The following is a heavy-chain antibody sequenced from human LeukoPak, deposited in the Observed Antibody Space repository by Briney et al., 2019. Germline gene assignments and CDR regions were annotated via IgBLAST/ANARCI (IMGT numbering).Heavy chain of an antibody. J-gene: IGHJ4*02. CDR1: GYSISSGYY. D-gene: IGHD1-20*01. V-gene: IGHV4-38-2*02. Sequence: SETLSLTCTVSGYSISSGYYWGWIRQPPGKGREWIGSMFHSGSTYYNPSLKSRVTMSVDTSKNQFSLKLSSVTAADTAVYYCARVRYNWNRDFDYWGQGTLVTVSS. CDR3: ARVRYNWNRDFDY. CDR2: MFHSGST.